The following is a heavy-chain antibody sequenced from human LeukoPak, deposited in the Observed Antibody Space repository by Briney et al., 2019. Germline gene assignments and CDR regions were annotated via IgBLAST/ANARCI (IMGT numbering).Heavy chain of an antibody. CDR1: GFTFSSYW. CDR3: ARIGENYDILTGMFDY. J-gene: IGHJ4*02. D-gene: IGHD3-9*01. Sequence: GGSLRLSCAASGFTFSSYWMSWVRQAPGKGLEWVANIKQDGSEKYYVDSVKGRFTISRDNAKNSLYLQMNSLRAEDTAVYYCARIGENYDILTGMFDYWGQGTLVTVSS. CDR2: IKQDGSEK. V-gene: IGHV3-7*01.